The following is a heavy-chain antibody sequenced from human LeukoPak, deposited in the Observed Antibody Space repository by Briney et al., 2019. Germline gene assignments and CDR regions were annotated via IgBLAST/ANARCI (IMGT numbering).Heavy chain of an antibody. CDR2: ISAYNGNT. D-gene: IGHD6-19*01. CDR3: ARDLPGAAVEGTTRGMDV. CDR1: GYIFTSRG. Sequence: ASVKVSCKASGYIFTSRGITWVRQAPGQGREWMGWISAYNGNTNYAQNVQGRVTVTRDTSTSTAYMELRSVRFDDTAVYYCARDLPGAAVEGTTRGMDVWGQGTTVTVSS. J-gene: IGHJ6*02. V-gene: IGHV1-18*01.